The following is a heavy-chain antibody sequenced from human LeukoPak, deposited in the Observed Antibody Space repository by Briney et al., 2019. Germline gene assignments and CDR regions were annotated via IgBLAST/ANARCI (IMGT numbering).Heavy chain of an antibody. J-gene: IGHJ4*02. CDR1: GGTFSSYA. D-gene: IGHD3-16*02. CDR2: IIPIFGTA. CDR3: AGGLTTFGGVIVH. V-gene: IGHV1-69*13. Sequence: SVKVSCKASGGTFSSYAISWVRQAPGQGLEWMGGIIPIFGTANYAQKFQGRVAITADESTSTAYMELSSLRSEDTAVYYCAGGLTTFGGVIVHWGQGALVTVSS.